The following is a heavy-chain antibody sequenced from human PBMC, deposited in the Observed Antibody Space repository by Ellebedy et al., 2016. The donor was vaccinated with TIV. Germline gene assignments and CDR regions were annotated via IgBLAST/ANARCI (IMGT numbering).Heavy chain of an antibody. J-gene: IGHJ4*02. CDR2: IRYDGSDK. V-gene: IGHV3-30*02. CDR3: VKDKGPGDY. D-gene: IGHD3-10*01. Sequence: GESLKISCAASGFIFSSYGMHWVRQAPGKGLEWVAFIRYDGSDKYYVDAVKGRFTISRDNSKNTLYLRMNSLRTEDTAVYFCVKDKGPGDYWGQGTQVTVSS. CDR1: GFIFSSYG.